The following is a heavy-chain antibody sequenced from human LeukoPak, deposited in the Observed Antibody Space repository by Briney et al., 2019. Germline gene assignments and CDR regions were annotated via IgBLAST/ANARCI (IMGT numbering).Heavy chain of an antibody. V-gene: IGHV3-66*01. CDR3: ARVAYYRVTADQITDAFDV. J-gene: IGHJ3*01. CDR2: LYSDGTT. D-gene: IGHD2-21*02. CDR1: GFTVSSHY. Sequence: GGSLRLSCAASGFTVSSHYMNWVRQAPGKGLQWVSVLYSDGTTYYADSVKGRFTISRGNSRSTLYLQMNSLRAEDTAVYFCARVAYYRVTADQITDAFDVWGRGTAVTVSS.